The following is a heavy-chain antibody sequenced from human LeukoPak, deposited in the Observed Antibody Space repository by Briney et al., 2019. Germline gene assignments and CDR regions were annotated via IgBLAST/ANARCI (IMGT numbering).Heavy chain of an antibody. CDR2: ISAYNGNT. V-gene: IGHV1-18*01. CDR3: ARLGSSSRTRYNWFDP. Sequence: ASVKVSCKASGYTFNSYGISWVRQAPGQGPEWMGWISAYNGNTNYAQKVQGRVTMTTDTSTSTAYMELRSLRSDDTAVYYCARLGSSSRTRYNWFDPWGQGTLVTVSS. J-gene: IGHJ5*02. D-gene: IGHD6-6*01. CDR1: GYTFNSYG.